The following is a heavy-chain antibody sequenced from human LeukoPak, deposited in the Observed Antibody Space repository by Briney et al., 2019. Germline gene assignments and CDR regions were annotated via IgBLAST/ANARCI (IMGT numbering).Heavy chain of an antibody. CDR2: ISQDGSEK. CDR3: ARARYCSSTSCFDDY. V-gene: IGHV3-7*04. CDR1: GFTFTSHW. J-gene: IGHJ4*02. D-gene: IGHD2-2*01. Sequence: GGSLRLSCAASGFTFTSHWMSWVRQAPGKGLEWVANISQDGSEKYYVDSVKGRFTISRDNAKSSLYLQMNSLRAEDTAVYYCARARYCSSTSCFDDYWGQGSLVTVSS.